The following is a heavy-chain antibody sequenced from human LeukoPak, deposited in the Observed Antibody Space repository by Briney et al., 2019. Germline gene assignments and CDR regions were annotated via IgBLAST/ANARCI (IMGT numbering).Heavy chain of an antibody. CDR1: GFTFNSYS. CDR3: ARGYSSNWFPSFDY. V-gene: IGHV3-48*01. Sequence: GGSLRLSCAASGFTFNSYSMNWFRQAPGKGLEWVSSISSSGSTIYYADSVKGRFTISRDNSKNTLYLQMNSLRADDTAVYYCARGYSSNWFPSFDYWGQGILVTVSS. J-gene: IGHJ4*02. CDR2: ISSSGSTI. D-gene: IGHD6-13*01.